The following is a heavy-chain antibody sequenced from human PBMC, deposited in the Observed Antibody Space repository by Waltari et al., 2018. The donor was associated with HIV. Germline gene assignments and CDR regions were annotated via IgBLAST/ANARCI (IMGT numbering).Heavy chain of an antibody. CDR2: ISSSSRTI. CDR3: VRMAAAGTMTLDY. J-gene: IGHJ4*02. Sequence: EVQLVESGGGLVQPGWSLRLSCAAAGFTFRSYSMNWVRQAPGKGLEWVSYISSSSRTIYYADSVKGRITISRDNAKNSLYLQMNSLRAEDTAVYYCVRMAAAGTMTLDYWGQGTLVTVSS. V-gene: IGHV3-48*01. CDR1: GFTFRSYS. D-gene: IGHD6-13*01.